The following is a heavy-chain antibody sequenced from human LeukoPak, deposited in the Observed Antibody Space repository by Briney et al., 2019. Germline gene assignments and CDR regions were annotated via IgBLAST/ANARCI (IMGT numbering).Heavy chain of an antibody. V-gene: IGHV3-21*04. CDR3: AKDPRRTAVTGAYYFDY. D-gene: IGHD6-19*01. J-gene: IGHJ4*02. Sequence: SLQGRFTISSDNAKNPLCLQVNSLRAEDTAVYYCAKDPRRTAVTGAYYFDYWGQGTLVTVSS.